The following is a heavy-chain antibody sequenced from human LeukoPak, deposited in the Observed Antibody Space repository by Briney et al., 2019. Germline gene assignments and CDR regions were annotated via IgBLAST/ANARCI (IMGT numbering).Heavy chain of an antibody. CDR3: ATGRTKWDLLNY. J-gene: IGHJ4*02. V-gene: IGHV1-69*04. D-gene: IGHD1-26*01. Sequence: SVKVSCKASGGTFSNYAIGWVRQAPGQGLEWMGRIIPILGIANYAQKFQVRVTITADKSTSTAYMELSSLRSEDTAVYHCATGRTKWDLLNYWGQGTLVTVSS. CDR1: GGTFSNYA. CDR2: IIPILGIA.